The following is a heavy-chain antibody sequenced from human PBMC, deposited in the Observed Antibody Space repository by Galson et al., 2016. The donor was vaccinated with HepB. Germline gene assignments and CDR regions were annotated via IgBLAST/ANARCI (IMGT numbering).Heavy chain of an antibody. CDR1: GFSFSTQW. V-gene: IGHV3-7*01. D-gene: IGHD5-18*01. J-gene: IGHJ6*02. CDR2: IRKDGTEK. CDR3: VRGVDTHMGGRFHYGMDV. Sequence: SLRLSCAASGFSFSTQWMNWVRQAPGKGLEWVANIRKDGTEKNYVDSVKGRFAVSRDNPKNTLYLQMNILRVDDTAIYYCVRGVDTHMGGRFHYGMDVWGQGTTVIVSS.